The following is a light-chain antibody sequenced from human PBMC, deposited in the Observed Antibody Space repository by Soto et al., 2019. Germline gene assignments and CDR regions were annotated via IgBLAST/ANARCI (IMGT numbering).Light chain of an antibody. CDR1: QSVSNNY. V-gene: IGKV3-20*01. CDR3: QWSGGSVS. J-gene: IGKJ4*01. Sequence: IVLTQSPGTLSLSPGERATLSCRASQSVSNNYLAWYQQKPGQAPRLLIYGASNRATGIPDRFSGSGSGTDFTLTINRLEPEDFAVYYCQWSGGSVSFGGGTKVDIK. CDR2: GAS.